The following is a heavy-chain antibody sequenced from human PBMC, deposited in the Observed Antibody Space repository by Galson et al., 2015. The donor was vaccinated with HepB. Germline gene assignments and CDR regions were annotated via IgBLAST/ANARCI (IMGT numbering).Heavy chain of an antibody. CDR3: ARDLFSSYFGSGVGL. CDR1: GFSFSSYW. J-gene: IGHJ4*02. CDR2: IKQDGSDR. Sequence: SLRLSCAGSGFSFSSYWMSWVRQAPGKGLEWVAHIKQDGSDRHYVDSVKGRFSISRDNAKKSLYLQMNSLRAGDTAVYYCARDLFSSYFGSGVGLWGQGTLLIVSA. V-gene: IGHV3-7*03. D-gene: IGHD3-10*01.